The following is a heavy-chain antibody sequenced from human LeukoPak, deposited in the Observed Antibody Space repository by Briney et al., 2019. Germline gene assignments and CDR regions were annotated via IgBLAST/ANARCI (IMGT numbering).Heavy chain of an antibody. J-gene: IGHJ4*02. V-gene: IGHV1-2*02. Sequence: ASVKVSCKASGYTFTGYNMHWVRQAPGQGLEWMGWINPNSGGTNYAQKFQGRVTMTRDTSISTAYMELSRLRSDDTAVYYCARATSRGIAVAGTPFGYWGQGTLVTVSS. CDR1: GYTFTGYN. CDR3: ARATSRGIAVAGTPFGY. D-gene: IGHD6-19*01. CDR2: INPNSGGT.